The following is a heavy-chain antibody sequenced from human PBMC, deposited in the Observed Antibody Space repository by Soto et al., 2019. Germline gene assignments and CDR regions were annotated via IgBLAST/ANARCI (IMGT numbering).Heavy chain of an antibody. CDR3: ARGWDYYDSSGYPFDP. CDR2: IYYSGST. V-gene: IGHV4-59*01. D-gene: IGHD3-22*01. CDR1: VGSISSYY. Sequence: PSETLSLTCTVSVGSISSYYWIWIRQPPGKGLEWIGYIYYSGSTNYNPSLKSRVTISVDTSKNQFSLKLSSVTAADTAVYYCARGWDYYDSSGYPFDPWGQGTLVTVSS. J-gene: IGHJ5*02.